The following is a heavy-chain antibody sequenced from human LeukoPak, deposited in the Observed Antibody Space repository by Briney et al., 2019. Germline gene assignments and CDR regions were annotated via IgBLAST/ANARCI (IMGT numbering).Heavy chain of an antibody. V-gene: IGHV4-59*08. D-gene: IGHD3-22*01. CDR2: IYYSGST. Sequence: MSSETLSLTCTVSGGSISSYYWSWIRQPPGKGLEWIGYIYYSGSTYYNPSLKSRVTISVDTSKNQFSLKLSSVTAADTAVYYCARARTDSSGFFDYWGQGTLVTVSS. CDR3: ARARTDSSGFFDY. J-gene: IGHJ4*02. CDR1: GGSISSYY.